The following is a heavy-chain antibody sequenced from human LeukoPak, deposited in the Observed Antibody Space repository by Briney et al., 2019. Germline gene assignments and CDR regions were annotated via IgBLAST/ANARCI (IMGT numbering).Heavy chain of an antibody. V-gene: IGHV1-46*01. D-gene: IGHD3-9*01. CDR2: INPSGGST. Sequence: ASVKVSCKAFGYTFTSYYMHWVRQAPGQGLEWMGIINPSGGSTSYAQKFQGRVTMTRDTSTSTVYMELSSLRSEDTAVYYCAREGILTGYSNPYFDYWGQGTLVTVSS. CDR1: GYTFTSYY. CDR3: AREGILTGYSNPYFDY. J-gene: IGHJ4*02.